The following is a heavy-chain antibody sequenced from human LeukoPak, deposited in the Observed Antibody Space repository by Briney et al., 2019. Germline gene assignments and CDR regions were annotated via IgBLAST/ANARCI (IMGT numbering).Heavy chain of an antibody. CDR1: VFTVNSNY. D-gene: IGHD1-26*01. CDR3: ARGGGYYAIDY. Sequence: PGGALMLSFSASVFTVNSNYMKWVRRAPGWVVEWVSVVNSDDTTSYADSEKRRLITSRDNSKTTLYLQMNNLRAEDTAVYYCARGGGYYAIDYWGQGTLVTVSS. CDR2: VNSDDTT. J-gene: IGHJ4*02. V-gene: IGHV3-53*01.